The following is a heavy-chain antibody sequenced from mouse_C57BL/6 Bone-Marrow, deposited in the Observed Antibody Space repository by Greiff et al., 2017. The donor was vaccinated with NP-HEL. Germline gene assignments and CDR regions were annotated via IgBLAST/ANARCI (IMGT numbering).Heavy chain of an antibody. J-gene: IGHJ4*01. CDR1: GFTFSDYG. Sequence: EVKLVESGGGLVKPGGSLKLSCAASGFTFSDYGMHWVRQAPEKGLEWVAYISSGSSTIYYADTGKGRFTISRDNAKNTLFLQMTSLRSEDTAMYYCARDLGRAAMDYWGQGTSVTVSS. V-gene: IGHV5-17*01. D-gene: IGHD4-1*01. CDR3: ARDLGRAAMDY. CDR2: ISSGSSTI.